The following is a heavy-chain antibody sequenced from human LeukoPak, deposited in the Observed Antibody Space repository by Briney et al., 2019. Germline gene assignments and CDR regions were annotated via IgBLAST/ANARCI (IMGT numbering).Heavy chain of an antibody. CDR3: ARAVPRITMVPKTNWFDP. CDR2: INPNSGGT. J-gene: IGHJ5*02. Sequence: GASVKASCKASGYTFTGYYMHWVRQAPGQGLEWMGWINPNSGGTNYAQKFQGRVTMTRDTSISTAYMGLSRLRSDDTAVYYCARAVPRITMVPKTNWFDPWGQGTLVTVSS. D-gene: IGHD3-10*01. V-gene: IGHV1-2*02. CDR1: GYTFTGYY.